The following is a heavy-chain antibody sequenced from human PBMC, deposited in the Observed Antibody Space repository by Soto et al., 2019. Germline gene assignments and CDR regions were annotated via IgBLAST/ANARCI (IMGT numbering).Heavy chain of an antibody. CDR1: GFTFSSYS. Sequence: EVQLVESGGGLVQPGGSLRLSCAASGFTFSSYSMNWVRQAPGKGLEWVSYISSSSSTIYYADSVKGRFTISRDNAKNSLYLQMNSLRDEDTAVYYCAREFTYGDGHDAFDIWGQGTMVTVSS. J-gene: IGHJ3*02. CDR3: AREFTYGDGHDAFDI. V-gene: IGHV3-48*02. D-gene: IGHD4-17*01. CDR2: ISSSSSTI.